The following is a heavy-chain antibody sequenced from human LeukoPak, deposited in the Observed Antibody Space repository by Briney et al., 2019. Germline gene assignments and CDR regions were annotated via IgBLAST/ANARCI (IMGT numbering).Heavy chain of an antibody. D-gene: IGHD6-13*01. CDR2: LYNRGST. V-gene: IGHV4-4*09. CDR1: GVTISSNY. CDR3: ARVRSSSAGSYYYYYGMDD. Sequence: SETLSLTCTVYGVTISSNYWSWLPQPPGKELEWIGNLYNRGSTNYNTSLKSRVTISVDTSKIQFSLKLSSVTAADTAVYYCARVRSSSAGSYYYYYGMDDWGQGTTVTVSS. J-gene: IGHJ6*02.